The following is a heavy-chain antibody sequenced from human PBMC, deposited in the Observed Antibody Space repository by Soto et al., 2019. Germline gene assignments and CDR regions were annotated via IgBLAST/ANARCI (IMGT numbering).Heavy chain of an antibody. Sequence: VGSLRLSCAASGFTFSSYAMSWVRQAPGKGLEWVSAISGSGGSTYYADSVKGRFTISRDNSKNTLYLQMNSLRAEDTAVYYCAKDRQVLTAQPYNWFDPWGQGTLVTVSS. D-gene: IGHD2-2*01. J-gene: IGHJ5*02. CDR1: GFTFSSYA. V-gene: IGHV3-23*01. CDR3: AKDRQVLTAQPYNWFDP. CDR2: ISGSGGST.